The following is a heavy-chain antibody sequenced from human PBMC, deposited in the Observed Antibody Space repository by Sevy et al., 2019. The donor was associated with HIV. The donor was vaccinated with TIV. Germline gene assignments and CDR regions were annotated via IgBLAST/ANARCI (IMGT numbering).Heavy chain of an antibody. CDR3: TYYYDSRDFDY. J-gene: IGHJ4*02. Sequence: GGSLRLSCAASGFTFSNAWMSWVRQAPGKGLEWVGRIKSKTDGGTTDYAAPVQGRFTISRDDSKNTLYLQMNSLKTEDTAVYYCTYYYDSRDFDYWGQGTLVTFSS. V-gene: IGHV3-15*01. CDR2: IKSKTDGGTT. CDR1: GFTFSNAW. D-gene: IGHD3-22*01.